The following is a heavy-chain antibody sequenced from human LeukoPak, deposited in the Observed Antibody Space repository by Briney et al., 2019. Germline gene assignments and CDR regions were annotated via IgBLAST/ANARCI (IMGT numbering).Heavy chain of an antibody. V-gene: IGHV3-23*01. J-gene: IGHJ4*02. CDR1: GFTFSSYA. Sequence: RGSLRLSCAASGFTFSSYAMTWVRQAPGKGLEWVSAISGSAGSTYYADSVKGRFTISRDNSKNTLYLRMNSLRAEDTAVYYCAKTMVRGAFDYWGQGTLVTVSS. CDR3: AKTMVRGAFDY. D-gene: IGHD3-10*01. CDR2: ISGSAGST.